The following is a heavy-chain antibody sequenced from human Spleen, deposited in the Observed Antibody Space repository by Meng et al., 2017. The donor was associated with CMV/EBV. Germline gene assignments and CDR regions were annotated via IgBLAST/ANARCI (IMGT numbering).Heavy chain of an antibody. V-gene: IGHV3-30*02. J-gene: IGHJ3*01. CDR1: GFTFSSYG. CDR3: TRAKFWNLRPDAFDL. Sequence: GGSLRLSCAASGFTFSSYGMHWVRQAPGKGLEWVAFIRYDGSNKYYADAVKGRFTISRENSKNTLYLQMSSLRAEDTAVYYCTRAKFWNLRPDAFDLWGQGTMVTVSS. CDR2: IRYDGSNK. D-gene: IGHD1-1*01.